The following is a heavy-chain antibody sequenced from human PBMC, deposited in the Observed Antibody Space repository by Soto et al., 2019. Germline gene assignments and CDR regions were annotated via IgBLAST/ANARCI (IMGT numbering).Heavy chain of an antibody. V-gene: IGHV4-59*08. J-gene: IGHJ4*02. CDR1: GGSISNYY. CDR3: ARHRYSYGVYYFDY. CDR2: IYYSGST. D-gene: IGHD5-18*01. Sequence: QVQLQESGPGLVKPSETLSLTCTVSGGSISNYYWSWIRQPPGEGLEWIGYIYYSGSTNYNPSLRRRVTMAVDASKSQCSLKLTSVTAADTALYYCARHRYSYGVYYFDYWGQGTLVTVSS.